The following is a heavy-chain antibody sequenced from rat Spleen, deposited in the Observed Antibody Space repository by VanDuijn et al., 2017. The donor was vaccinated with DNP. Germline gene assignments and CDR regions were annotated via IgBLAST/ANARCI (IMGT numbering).Heavy chain of an antibody. Sequence: EVQLVETGGDLVPPGRSLKLSCVASGFTFSTYWMFWIRQAPTKGLEWVATIIYDGSRTYYRDSVKGRFTISRDNAKSTLYLQMDSLRSEDTATYYCAILHTTGIPFDYWGQGVMVTVSS. J-gene: IGHJ2*01. D-gene: IGHD1-9*01. CDR2: IIYDGSRT. V-gene: IGHV5-29*01. CDR1: GFTFSTYW. CDR3: AILHTTGIPFDY.